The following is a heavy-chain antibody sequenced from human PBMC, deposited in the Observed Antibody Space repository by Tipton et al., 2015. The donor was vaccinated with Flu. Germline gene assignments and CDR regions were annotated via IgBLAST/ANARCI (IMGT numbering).Heavy chain of an antibody. Sequence: TLSLTCTVSGGSIRSYYWSWIRQPAGKGLEWIGRIYSSGSTNYNPSLKGRVTMSVDTSKNQFSLKLSSVTAADTAVYYCARGSGSGTYVIFDFWGQGTLVTVSS. CDR1: GGSIRSYY. CDR3: ARGSGSGTYVIFDF. CDR2: IYSSGST. J-gene: IGHJ4*02. V-gene: IGHV4-4*07. D-gene: IGHD3-10*01.